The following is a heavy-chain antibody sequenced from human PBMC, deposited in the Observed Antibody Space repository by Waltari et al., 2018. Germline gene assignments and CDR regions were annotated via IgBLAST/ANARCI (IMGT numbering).Heavy chain of an antibody. CDR1: GFIFSRYD. V-gene: IGHV3-30*02. J-gene: IGHJ4*02. D-gene: IGHD1-1*01. Sequence: QVQLVESGGGVVQPGGSLRLSCAASGFIFSRYDIHWVRQAPGKGLEWVASIRYDGSNKYYADSVKGRFTISRDNSKNTLYLQMNSLRGEDTAVYYCAKGQMQRRGYFDYWGQGTLVIVSS. CDR2: IRYDGSNK. CDR3: AKGQMQRRGYFDY.